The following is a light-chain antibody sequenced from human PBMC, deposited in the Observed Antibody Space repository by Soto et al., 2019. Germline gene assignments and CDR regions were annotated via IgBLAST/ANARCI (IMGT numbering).Light chain of an antibody. J-gene: IGLJ2*01. CDR3: GTWDSSLSAVV. CDR1: SSNIGKNY. V-gene: IGLV1-51*02. Sequence: QSVLTQPPSVSAAPGQKVTISCSGSSSNIGKNYVSWYQQLPGTAPKLLIYENNKRPSGIPDRFSGSKSGTSATLGITGPQTGDEADYYCGTWDSSLSAVVFGGGTKLTVL. CDR2: ENN.